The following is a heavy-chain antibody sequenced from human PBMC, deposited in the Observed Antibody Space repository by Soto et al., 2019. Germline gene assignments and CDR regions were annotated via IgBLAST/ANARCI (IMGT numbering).Heavy chain of an antibody. D-gene: IGHD3-10*01. V-gene: IGHV4-30-4*01. CDR1: GGSITSGDYY. CDR2: IYYNGNI. J-gene: IGHJ4*02. Sequence: PSETLSLTCTVSGGSITSGDYYWSWIRQPTGKGLEWIAYIYYNGNIYSNPSLKSRITMSRDTSKNQFSLKLDSVTATDTAVYYCARAKEGDWFDVTAFDSWGQGTRVTSPQ. CDR3: ARAKEGDWFDVTAFDS.